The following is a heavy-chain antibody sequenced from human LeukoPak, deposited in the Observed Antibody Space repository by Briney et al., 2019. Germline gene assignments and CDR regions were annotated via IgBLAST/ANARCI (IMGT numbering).Heavy chain of an antibody. Sequence: SETLSLTCTVSGGSISSSSYYWGWIRQPPGKGLEWIGSIYYSGSTYYNPSLKSRVTISVDTSKNQFSLKLSSVTAADTAVYYCERSGVGQGKGTRIYYYYMDVWGKGTTVTVSS. J-gene: IGHJ6*03. CDR1: GGSISSSSYY. CDR3: ERSGVGQGKGTRIYYYYMDV. CDR2: IYYSGST. V-gene: IGHV4-39*07. D-gene: IGHD2-15*01.